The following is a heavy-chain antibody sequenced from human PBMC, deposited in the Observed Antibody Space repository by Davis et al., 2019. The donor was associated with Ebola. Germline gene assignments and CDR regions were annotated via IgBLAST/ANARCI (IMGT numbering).Heavy chain of an antibody. V-gene: IGHV1-18*01. CDR3: ARTVEFSSSSVYYYYGMDV. CDR2: ISAYNGNT. D-gene: IGHD6-6*01. Sequence: ASVKVSCKASGYTFTSYGISWVRQAPGQGLEWMGWISAYNGNTNYAQKLQGRVTMTTDTSTSTAYMELSSLRSEDTAVYYCARTVEFSSSSVYYYYGMDVWGQGTTVIVSS. CDR1: GYTFTSYG. J-gene: IGHJ6*02.